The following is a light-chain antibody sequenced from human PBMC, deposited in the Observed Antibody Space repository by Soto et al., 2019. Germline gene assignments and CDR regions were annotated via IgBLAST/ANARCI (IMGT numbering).Light chain of an antibody. V-gene: IGKV3-20*01. CDR2: GAS. CDR3: QQYGSSPLS. CDR1: QSVSSSY. J-gene: IGKJ4*01. Sequence: EIVLTQSPGTLSLSPGERATLSCRASQSVSSSYLAWYQQKPGQAPRLLINGASSRATGIPDRFSGSGSGTDFTLTIRRLEPEDFAVYYCQQYGSSPLSFGGGTKVDIK.